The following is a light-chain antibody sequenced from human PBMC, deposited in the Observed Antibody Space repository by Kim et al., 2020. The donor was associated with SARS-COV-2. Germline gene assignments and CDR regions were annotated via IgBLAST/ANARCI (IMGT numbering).Light chain of an antibody. CDR3: QQYGNFPIT. J-gene: IGKJ5*01. CDR1: QSVTTY. CDR2: DAS. Sequence: LSPGERGTLPCRASQSVTTYLAWYQQKPGQAPRLLIYDASSRATTIPDRFSGSGSGTDFTLTISRLEPEDFAVYFCQQYGNFPITFGQGTRLEIK. V-gene: IGKV3-20*01.